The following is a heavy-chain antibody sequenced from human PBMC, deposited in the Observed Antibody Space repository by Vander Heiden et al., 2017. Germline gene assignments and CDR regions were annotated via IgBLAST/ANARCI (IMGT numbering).Heavy chain of an antibody. V-gene: IGHV3-9*01. CDR2: ISWNSGSI. Sequence: EVQLVESGGGLVQPGRSLRLSCAASGFTFDDYAMHWVRQAPGKGLEWVSGISWNSGSIGYADSVKGRFTISRDNAKNSLYLQMNSLRAEDTALYYCAKDMKWEPRGGAFDIWGQGTMVTVSS. CDR1: GFTFDDYA. CDR3: AKDMKWEPRGGAFDI. D-gene: IGHD1-26*01. J-gene: IGHJ3*02.